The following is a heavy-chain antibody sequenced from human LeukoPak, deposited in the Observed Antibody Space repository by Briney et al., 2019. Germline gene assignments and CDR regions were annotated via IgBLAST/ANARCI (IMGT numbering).Heavy chain of an antibody. CDR1: GGSISSCY. Sequence: SETLSLTCTVSGGSISSCYWSWIRKPPGKGPEWSGNIYYNWGTNDNASLKSRVTISVDTSKNKFSLTLSSVTAADTAVYYRARAHLLRYFDWLLPDSDYAFDIWGQGTMVTVSS. V-gene: IGHV4-59*01. CDR2: IYYNWGT. J-gene: IGHJ3*02. D-gene: IGHD3-9*01. CDR3: ARAHLLRYFDWLLPDSDYAFDI.